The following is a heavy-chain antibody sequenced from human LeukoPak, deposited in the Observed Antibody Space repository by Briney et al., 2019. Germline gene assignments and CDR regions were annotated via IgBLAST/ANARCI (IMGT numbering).Heavy chain of an antibody. CDR1: GYTFTGYY. D-gene: IGHD3-22*01. Sequence: ASVKVSCKASGYTFTGYYMHWVRQAPGQGLEWMGWINPNSGGTNYAQKFQGRVTMTRDTSISTAHMELSRLRSDDTAVYYCAREADSYYYDSSGYYSYWGQGTLVTVSS. J-gene: IGHJ1*01. CDR2: INPNSGGT. V-gene: IGHV1-2*02. CDR3: AREADSYYYDSSGYYSY.